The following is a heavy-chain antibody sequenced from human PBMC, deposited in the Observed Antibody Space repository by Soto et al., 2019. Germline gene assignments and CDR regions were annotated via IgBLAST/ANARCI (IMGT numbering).Heavy chain of an antibody. CDR1: GLTFSDHY. Sequence: PGGSLRLSCAASGLTFSDHYMDWVRQAPGKGLEWVGRTRNKANSYTTEYAASVKGRFTISRDDSKNSPYLQMNSLKTEDTAVYYCARGYCSNGVCYRYIDLWGRGTLVTVS. CDR3: ARGYCSNGVCYRYIDL. J-gene: IGHJ2*01. V-gene: IGHV3-72*01. D-gene: IGHD2-8*01. CDR2: TRNKANSYTT.